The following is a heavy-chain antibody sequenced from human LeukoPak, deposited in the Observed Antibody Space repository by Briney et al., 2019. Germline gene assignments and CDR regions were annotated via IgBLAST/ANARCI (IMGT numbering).Heavy chain of an antibody. CDR3: ARYHQPSGPNWLDR. J-gene: IGHJ5*02. Sequence: SETLSLTCTVSGGSICTYFWTWIRQFPGKGLEWIGYIYYTGTTSYNPSLKSRVTISVDTSKNQFSLSLSSVTAADTAVYYCARYHQPSGPNWLDRWGQGTLVTVSS. CDR2: IYYTGTT. D-gene: IGHD2-15*01. CDR1: GGSICTYF. V-gene: IGHV4-59*01.